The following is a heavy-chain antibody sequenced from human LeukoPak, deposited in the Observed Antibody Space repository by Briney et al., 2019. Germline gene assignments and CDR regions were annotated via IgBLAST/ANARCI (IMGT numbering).Heavy chain of an antibody. CDR1: GFTFSSYA. Sequence: QPGGSLRLSCAASGFTFSSYAMHWVRQAPGKGLEWVAVISYDGSNKYYADSVKGRFTISRDNSKNTLYLQMNSLRAEDTAVYYCAKDFLTGRSGSELGYFQHWGQGTLVTVSS. CDR3: AKDFLTGRSGSELGYFQH. V-gene: IGHV3-30-3*01. CDR2: ISYDGSNK. J-gene: IGHJ1*01. D-gene: IGHD3-10*01.